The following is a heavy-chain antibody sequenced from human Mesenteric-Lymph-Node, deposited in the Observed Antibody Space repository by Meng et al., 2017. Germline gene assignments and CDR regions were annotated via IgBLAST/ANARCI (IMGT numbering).Heavy chain of an antibody. CDR1: GGSIGTYY. CDR3: ARVAGKVFQY. J-gene: IGHJ1*01. CDR2: IYYSGDT. Sequence: SETLSLTCTVSGGSIGTYYWSWIRQPPGKGLEWIGHIYYSGDTNYNPSLKSRVTISVDTSKNQFSLKPSSVTAADTAVYYCARVAGKVFQYWGQGTLVTVSS. D-gene: IGHD6-19*01. V-gene: IGHV4-59*01.